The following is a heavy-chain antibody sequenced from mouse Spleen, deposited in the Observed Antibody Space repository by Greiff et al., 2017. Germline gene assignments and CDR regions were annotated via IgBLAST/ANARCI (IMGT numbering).Heavy chain of an antibody. CDR2: ISSGGSYT. CDR3: AGGTYYGNSAWFAY. V-gene: IGHV5-9-1*01. Sequence: EVKLVESGGGLVKPGGSLKLSCAASGFTFSSYAMSWVRQTPEKRLEWVATISSGGSYTYYPDSVKGRFTISRDNAKNTLYLQMSSLRSEDTAMYYCAGGTYYGNSAWFAYWGQGTLVTVSA. CDR1: GFTFSSYA. D-gene: IGHD2-10*01. J-gene: IGHJ3*01.